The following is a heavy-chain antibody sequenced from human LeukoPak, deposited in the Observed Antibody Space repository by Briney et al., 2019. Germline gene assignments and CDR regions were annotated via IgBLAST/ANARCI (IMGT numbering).Heavy chain of an antibody. V-gene: IGHV3-66*01. Sequence: AGSLRRSCADSGFSISDNFMGWVRHSPGKGLDSVSLSFSGGETYSADSVRGRFAISKDNSKNTMHLQMNSLRVEDTAMYYCARDTDYYGSGRQGYFDRWGQGTLVTVSS. D-gene: IGHD3-10*01. CDR3: ARDTDYYGSGRQGYFDR. J-gene: IGHJ1*01. CDR2: SFSGGET. CDR1: GFSISDNF.